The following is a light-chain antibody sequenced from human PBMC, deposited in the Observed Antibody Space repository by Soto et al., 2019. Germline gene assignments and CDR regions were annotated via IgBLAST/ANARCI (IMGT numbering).Light chain of an antibody. CDR2: SNN. J-gene: IGLJ3*02. V-gene: IGLV1-44*01. CDR1: SSNVGGNP. CDR3: AAWDDSLTGWV. Sequence: QSVLTQPHSASGTPGQRVNISCSGSSSNVGGNPVHWYQQLPGTAPKLLIYSNNQRPSGVPDRFSGSKSGTSAYLDISGLQSDDEADYFCAAWDDSLTGWVFGGGTKLTVL.